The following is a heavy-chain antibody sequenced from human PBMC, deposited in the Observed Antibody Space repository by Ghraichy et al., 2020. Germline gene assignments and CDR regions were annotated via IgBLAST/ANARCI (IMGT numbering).Heavy chain of an antibody. CDR1: GFTFSNYD. V-gene: IGHV3-48*02. CDR2: ITSTSTTI. J-gene: IGHJ4*02. D-gene: IGHD3-22*01. CDR3: ARAAPTYYYDN. Sequence: GESLNISFAASGFTFSNYDMDWVRQAPGKGLEWISYITSTSTTIYYADSVRGRFTISRDNAKNSLYLQMNSLRDEDTAVYYCARAAPTYYYDNWGQGTLVTVSS.